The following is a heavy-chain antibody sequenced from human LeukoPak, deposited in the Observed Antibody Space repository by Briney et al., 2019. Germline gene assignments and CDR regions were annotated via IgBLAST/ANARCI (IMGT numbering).Heavy chain of an antibody. Sequence: SETLSLTCAVYGGSFSGYYWSWIRQPPGKGLEWIGEINHSGSTNYNPSLKRRVTISVDTSKNQFSLKLSSVTAADTAVYYCARGGGYSYGFYYFDYWGQGTLVTVSS. CDR1: GGSFSGYY. CDR3: ARGGGYSYGFYYFDY. J-gene: IGHJ4*02. CDR2: INHSGST. D-gene: IGHD5-18*01. V-gene: IGHV4-34*01.